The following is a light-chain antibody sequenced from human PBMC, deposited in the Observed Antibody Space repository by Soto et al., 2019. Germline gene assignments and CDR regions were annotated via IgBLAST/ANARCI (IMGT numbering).Light chain of an antibody. Sequence: EIVMTQSPATLSVSPGERATLSCRASESVSSNLAWYQQKPGQAPRLLIYGASTRATGIPARFSGSGSGTEFTLTISSLQSEDFAVYYCQQYNNWPPVAFGQGTKLEIK. J-gene: IGKJ2*01. CDR3: QQYNNWPPVA. CDR1: ESVSSN. CDR2: GAS. V-gene: IGKV3-15*01.